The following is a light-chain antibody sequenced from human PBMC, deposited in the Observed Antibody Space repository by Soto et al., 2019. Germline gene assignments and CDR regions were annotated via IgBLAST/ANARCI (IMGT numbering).Light chain of an antibody. J-gene: IGKJ4*01. CDR3: QQYYSTPLT. V-gene: IGKV4-1*01. Sequence: DIVMTQSPDSLAVSLCESATINCKSSQSVLYSSNNKNYLAWYQQKPGQPPKLLIYWASTRESGVPDRFSGSGSGTDFTLTISSLQAEDVAVYYCQQYYSTPLTFGGGTKV. CDR2: WAS. CDR1: QSVLYSSNNKNY.